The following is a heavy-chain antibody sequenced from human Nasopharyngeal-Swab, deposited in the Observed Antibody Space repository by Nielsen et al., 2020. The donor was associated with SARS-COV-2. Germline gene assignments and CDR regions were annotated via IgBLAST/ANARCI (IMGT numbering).Heavy chain of an antibody. CDR2: MNPITGRT. CDR1: GFSFTSYY. J-gene: IGHJ4*02. CDR3: ARVSRPGAQRQSDFDY. Sequence: ASVKVSCKASGFSFTSYYMNWVRQATRQGLEWMVWMNPITGRTGYAQEFQGRVTLTRDTSINTAYMELSSLTSEDTAVYYCARVSRPGAQRQSDFDYWGQGTLVTVSS. V-gene: IGHV1-8*01. D-gene: IGHD3-10*01.